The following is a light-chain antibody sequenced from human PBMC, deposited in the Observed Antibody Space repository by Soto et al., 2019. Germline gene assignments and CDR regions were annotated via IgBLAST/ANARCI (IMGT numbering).Light chain of an antibody. Sequence: EIVMTQSPATLSVSPGERATLSCRASQSVSSNLAWYQQKPGQAPRLLIYGASTRATGIPPSFSGSGSGTEFNLTISSLQSEDFAVYYCQQYNNWPPWTFGQGTKVEIK. V-gene: IGKV3-15*01. CDR3: QQYNNWPPWT. CDR2: GAS. J-gene: IGKJ1*01. CDR1: QSVSSN.